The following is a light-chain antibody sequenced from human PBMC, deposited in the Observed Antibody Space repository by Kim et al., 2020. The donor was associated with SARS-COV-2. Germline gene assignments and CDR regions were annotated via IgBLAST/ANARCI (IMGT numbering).Light chain of an antibody. V-gene: IGKV3-20*01. CDR3: QQYGSSPRT. Sequence: PGERATLSCRASETISNSYIAWYQQKRGQAPRLVIYGASSRATGIPDRFSGSGSGTDFTLTIRRLEPEDFAVYYCQQYGSSPRTFGQGTKVDIK. J-gene: IGKJ1*01. CDR1: ETISNSY. CDR2: GAS.